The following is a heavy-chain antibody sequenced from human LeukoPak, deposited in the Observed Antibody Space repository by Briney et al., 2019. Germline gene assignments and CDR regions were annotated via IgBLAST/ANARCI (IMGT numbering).Heavy chain of an antibody. CDR3: ASGEEYFDY. CDR2: IYYSGST. CDR1: GGSFSGYY. Sequence: SETLSLTCAVYGGSFSGYYWSWIRQPPGKGLEWIGYIYYSGSTNYNPSLKSRVTISVDTSKNQFSLKLSSVTAADTAVYYCASGEEYFDYWGQGTLVTVSS. V-gene: IGHV4-59*08. J-gene: IGHJ4*02. D-gene: IGHD7-27*01.